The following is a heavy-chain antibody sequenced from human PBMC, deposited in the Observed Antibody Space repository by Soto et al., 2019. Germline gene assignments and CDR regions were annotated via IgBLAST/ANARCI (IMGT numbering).Heavy chain of an antibody. CDR2: INSDGSST. V-gene: IGHV3-74*01. CDR3: ARDLNWSQYYYYYYGMDV. D-gene: IGHD1-1*01. Sequence: GGSLRLSCAASGFTFSSYWMHWVRQAPGKGLVWVSRINSDGSSTSYADSVKGRFTISRDNAKNTLYLQMNSLRAEDMAVYYCARDLNWSQYYYYYYGMDVWGQGTTVTVSS. CDR1: GFTFSSYW. J-gene: IGHJ6*02.